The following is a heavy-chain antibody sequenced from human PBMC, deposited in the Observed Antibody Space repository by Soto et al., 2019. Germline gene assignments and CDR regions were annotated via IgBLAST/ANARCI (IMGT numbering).Heavy chain of an antibody. D-gene: IGHD6-19*01. CDR3: AKSPVAVAGTDWFDP. Sequence: QVQLVESGGGVVQPGRSLRLSCAASGFTFSSYAMHWVRQAPGKGLEWVAVISYDGSNKYYADSVKGRFTISRDNSKNTLYLQMKSLRAEDTAVYYCAKSPVAVAGTDWFDPWGQGTLVTVSS. J-gene: IGHJ5*02. CDR2: ISYDGSNK. V-gene: IGHV3-30-3*01. CDR1: GFTFSSYA.